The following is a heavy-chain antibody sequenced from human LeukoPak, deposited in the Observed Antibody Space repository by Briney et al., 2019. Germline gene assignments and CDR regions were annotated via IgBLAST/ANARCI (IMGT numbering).Heavy chain of an antibody. CDR2: IYYSGST. D-gene: IGHD6-13*01. V-gene: IGHV4-39*07. CDR1: GGSISSSSYY. J-gene: IGHJ4*02. CDR3: ARVLAKMDSSPQDY. Sequence: QPSETLSLTCTVSGGSISSSSYYWGWIRQPPGKGLEWIGSIYYSGSTYYNPSLKSRVTISVDTSKNQFSLTLSSVTAADTAVYYCARVLAKMDSSPQDYWGQGTLVTVSS.